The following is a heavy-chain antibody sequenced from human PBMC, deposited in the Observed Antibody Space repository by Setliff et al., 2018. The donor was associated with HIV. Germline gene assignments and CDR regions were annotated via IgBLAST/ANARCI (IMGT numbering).Heavy chain of an antibody. D-gene: IGHD1-26*01. CDR1: GGSISSGGYY. CDR3: ARVPHRVVGTTTLLHHFDY. CDR2: IYYSGST. Sequence: NPSETLSLTCTVSGGSISSGGYYWSWIRQHPGKGLEWIGYIYYSGSTYYNPSLKSRVTISVDTTTNQVSLQVNSVTAVDTAVYYCARVPHRVVGTTTLLHHFDYWGLGTLVTVSS. J-gene: IGHJ4*02. V-gene: IGHV4-31*03.